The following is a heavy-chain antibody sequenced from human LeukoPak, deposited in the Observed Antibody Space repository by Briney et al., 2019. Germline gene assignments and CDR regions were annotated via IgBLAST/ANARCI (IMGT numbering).Heavy chain of an antibody. V-gene: IGHV3-23*01. D-gene: IGHD4-17*01. CDR3: AKGGVYGDYYFDY. CDR2: ISGSGGDT. J-gene: IGHJ4*02. Sequence: GGSQRLSCAASGFPFSTYATSWVRQAPGKGLEWVSVISGSGGDTYYADSVKGRFTISGDNSKNTVYLQMNSLRAEDTALYYCAKGGVYGDYYFDYWGQGTLVPVSS. CDR1: GFPFSTYA.